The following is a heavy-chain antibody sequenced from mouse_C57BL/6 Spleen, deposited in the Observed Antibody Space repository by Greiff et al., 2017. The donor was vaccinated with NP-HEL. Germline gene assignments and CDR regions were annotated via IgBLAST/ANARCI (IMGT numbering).Heavy chain of an antibody. Sequence: KQSCKASGYTFTSYWMHWVKQRPGRGLEWIGRIDPNSGGTKYNEKFKSKATLTVDKPSSTAYMQLSSLTSEDSAVYYCARDYYGSSPSWFAYWGQGTLVTVSA. CDR3: ARDYYGSSPSWFAY. J-gene: IGHJ3*01. CDR2: IDPNSGGT. CDR1: GYTFTSYW. V-gene: IGHV1-72*01. D-gene: IGHD1-1*01.